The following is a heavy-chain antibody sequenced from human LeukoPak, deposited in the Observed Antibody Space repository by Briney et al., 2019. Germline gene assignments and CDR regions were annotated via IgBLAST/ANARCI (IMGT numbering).Heavy chain of an antibody. CDR1: GFPFSGSA. J-gene: IGHJ3*02. CDR2: IRSKANSYAT. CDR3: TRTSSSGYYHYHVFAI. Sequence: WGSVSFKCAASGFPFSGSAVHWVGQASGKGLEWVGRIRSKANSYATAYAASVKGRFTISRDDSKNTAYLQMNSLKTEDTAVYYCTRTSSSGYYHYHVFAIRGQGTMVTVSS. V-gene: IGHV3-73*01. D-gene: IGHD3-22*01.